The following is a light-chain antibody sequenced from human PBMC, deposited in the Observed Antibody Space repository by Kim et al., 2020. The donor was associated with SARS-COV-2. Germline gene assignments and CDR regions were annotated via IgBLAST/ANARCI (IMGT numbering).Light chain of an antibody. V-gene: IGLV3-21*04. Sequence: SYELTQPPSVSVAPGKTARITCGGNNIGSKSVHWYQQKPGQAPVLVIYYDIDRPSGIPERFSGSNSGNTATLTISRVEAGDEADYYCQVWDCSSDHWVFG. CDR3: QVWDCSSDHWV. J-gene: IGLJ3*02. CDR2: YDI. CDR1: NIGSKS.